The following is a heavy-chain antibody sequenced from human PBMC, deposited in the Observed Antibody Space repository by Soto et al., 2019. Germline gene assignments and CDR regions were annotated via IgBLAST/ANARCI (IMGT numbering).Heavy chain of an antibody. J-gene: IGHJ4*02. CDR1: GGSFSGYY. CDR3: ARGLTYNWNRSAFTHFDY. CDR2: INHSGST. Sequence: PSETLSLTCAVYGGSFSGYYWSWIRQPPGKGLEWIGEINHSGSTNYNPSLKSRVTVSVDTSKNQFSLKLSSVTAADTAVYYCARGLTYNWNRSAFTHFDYWGQGTLVTVSS. D-gene: IGHD1-20*01. V-gene: IGHV4-34*01.